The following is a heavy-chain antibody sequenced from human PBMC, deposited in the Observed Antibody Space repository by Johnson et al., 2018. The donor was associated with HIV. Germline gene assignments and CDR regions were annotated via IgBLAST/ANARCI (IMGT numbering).Heavy chain of an antibody. V-gene: IGHV3-20*04. Sequence: VQLVESGGGVVRPGGSLRLSCATSGFTFDNYGMNWVRQAPGKGLEWVSGINWNGNTIGYADSVKGRFTISRDNTENALYLQMNSLRADDTALYYCAKDNVVGALTIWGNRAFDLWGQGTSVTVS. J-gene: IGHJ3*01. D-gene: IGHD1-26*01. CDR3: AKDNVVGALTIWGNRAFDL. CDR2: INWNGNTI. CDR1: GFTFDNYG.